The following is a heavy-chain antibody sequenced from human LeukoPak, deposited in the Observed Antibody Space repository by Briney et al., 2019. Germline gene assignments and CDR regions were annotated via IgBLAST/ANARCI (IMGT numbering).Heavy chain of an antibody. V-gene: IGHV1-8*03. CDR1: GYTFTSYD. CDR3: ARGSAHFCSGGSCLDY. J-gene: IGHJ4*02. CDR2: MNPNSGNT. Sequence: ASVKVSCKASGYTFTSYDINWVRQATGQGLEWMGWMNPNSGNTGYAQKFQGRVTITRNTSISTAYMELSSLRSEDTAVYYCARGSAHFCSGGSCLDYWGQGTLVTVSS. D-gene: IGHD2-15*01.